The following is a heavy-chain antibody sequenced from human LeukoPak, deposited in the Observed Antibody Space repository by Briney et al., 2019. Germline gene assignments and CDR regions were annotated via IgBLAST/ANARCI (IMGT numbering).Heavy chain of an antibody. CDR1: GFTFSSYW. CDR3: ERDSPSGFFDL. V-gene: IGHV3-74*01. Sequence: PGGSLRLSCAASGFTFSSYWMHWVRQAPGKGLVWVSPINPDGTVTTYADSVKGRFTISRDNAKNTLYLQMNSLRVEDTAVYYCERDSPSGFFDLWGRGTLVTVSS. D-gene: IGHD6-19*01. CDR2: INPDGTVT. J-gene: IGHJ2*01.